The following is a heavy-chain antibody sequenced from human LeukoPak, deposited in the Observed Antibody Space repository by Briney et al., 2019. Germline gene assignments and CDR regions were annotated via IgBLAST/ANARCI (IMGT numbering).Heavy chain of an antibody. V-gene: IGHV3-30*03. D-gene: IGHD2-15*01. CDR2: ISYDGSNK. CDR1: GFTFSSYG. Sequence: GGSLRLSCAASGFTFSSYGMHWVRQAPGKGLEWVAVISYDGSNKYYAGSVKGRFTISRDNSKNTLYLQMNSLRAEDTAVYYCALVVVAASTPFDYWGQGTLVTVSS. CDR3: ALVVVAASTPFDY. J-gene: IGHJ4*02.